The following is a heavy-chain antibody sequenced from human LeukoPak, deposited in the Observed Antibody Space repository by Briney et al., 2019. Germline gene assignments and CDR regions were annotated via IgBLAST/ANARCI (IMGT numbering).Heavy chain of an antibody. CDR1: VYTFTGYF. Sequence: GASVKVSLKASVYTFTGYFMHWVRQAPGQGREWMGWINPNSGGTNYAQKFQGRVTMTRDTSISTAYMELSRLRSDDTAVYYCARVRSSSSHPTSRYGMDVWGQGTTVTVSS. D-gene: IGHD6-13*01. J-gene: IGHJ6*02. CDR2: INPNSGGT. V-gene: IGHV1-2*02. CDR3: ARVRSSSSHPTSRYGMDV.